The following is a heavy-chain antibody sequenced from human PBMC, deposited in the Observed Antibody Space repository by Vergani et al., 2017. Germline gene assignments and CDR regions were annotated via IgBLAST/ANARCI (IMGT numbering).Heavy chain of an antibody. CDR2: INHSGST. V-gene: IGHV4-34*01. J-gene: IGHJ3*02. D-gene: IGHD2-21*02. CDR1: GGSFSGYY. Sequence: QVQLQQWGAGLLKPSETLSLTCAVYGGSFSGYYWSWIRQPPGKGLEWIGEINHSGSTYYNPSLKSRVTISVDTSKNQFSLKLSSVTAADTAVYYCASRMVVTGPPDAFDIWGQGTMVTVSS. CDR3: ASRMVVTGPPDAFDI.